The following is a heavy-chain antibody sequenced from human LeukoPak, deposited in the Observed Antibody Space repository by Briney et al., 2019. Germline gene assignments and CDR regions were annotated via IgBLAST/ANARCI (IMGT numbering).Heavy chain of an antibody. CDR3: ARHITNDYGGNSLLRN. D-gene: IGHD4-23*01. J-gene: IGHJ4*02. CDR1: GGSISSGGYS. Sequence: PSETLSLTCAVSGGSISSGGYSWSWIRQPPGKGLEWIGYIYHSGSTYYNPSLKSRVTISVDTSKNQFSLKLSSVTAADTAVYYCARHITNDYGGNSLLRNWGQGTLVTVSS. V-gene: IGHV4-30-2*01. CDR2: IYHSGST.